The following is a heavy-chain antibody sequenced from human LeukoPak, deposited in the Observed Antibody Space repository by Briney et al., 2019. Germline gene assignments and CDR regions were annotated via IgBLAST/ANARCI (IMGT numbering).Heavy chain of an antibody. CDR2: INAGNGNT. Sequence: GGSLRLSCAASGFTFTSYAMHWVRQAPGQRLEWMGWINAGNGNTKYSQKFQGRVTITRDTSASTAYMELSSLRSEDTAVYYCARDRRAFDPWGQGTLVTVSS. J-gene: IGHJ5*02. V-gene: IGHV1-3*01. CDR3: ARDRRAFDP. CDR1: GFTFTSYA.